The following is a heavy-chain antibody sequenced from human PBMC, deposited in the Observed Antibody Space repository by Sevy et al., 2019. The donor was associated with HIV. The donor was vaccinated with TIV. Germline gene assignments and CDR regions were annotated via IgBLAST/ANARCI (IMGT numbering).Heavy chain of an antibody. CDR2: IKSKTDGGTT. J-gene: IGHJ4*02. CDR3: TTDDYYDSSGYYAILYYFDY. V-gene: IGHV3-15*01. CDR1: GFTFSNAW. D-gene: IGHD3-22*01. Sequence: GGSLRLSCAASGFTFSNAWMSWVRQAPGKGLEWVGRIKSKTDGGTTDNAAPVKGRFTISRDDSKNTLYLQMNSLKTEDTAVYYCTTDDYYDSSGYYAILYYFDYWGQGTLVTVSS.